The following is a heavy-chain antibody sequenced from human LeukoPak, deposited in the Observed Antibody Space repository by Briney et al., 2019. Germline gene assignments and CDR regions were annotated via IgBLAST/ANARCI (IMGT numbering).Heavy chain of an antibody. CDR3: ASGDGYNVFDY. V-gene: IGHV3-53*01. D-gene: IGHD5-24*01. CDR2: FYVGGAT. Sequence: GGSLRLSCVVSGFSGTNNYMNWVRQAPGKGLEWVSVFYVGGATYYADSVKGRFTISRDNSENTLYLQMKSLRAEDTAVYYCASGDGYNVFDYRGQGTLVTVSS. J-gene: IGHJ4*02. CDR1: GFSGTNNY.